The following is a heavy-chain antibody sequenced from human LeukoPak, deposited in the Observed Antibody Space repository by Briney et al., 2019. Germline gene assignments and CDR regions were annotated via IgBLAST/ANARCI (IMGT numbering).Heavy chain of an antibody. V-gene: IGHV3-23*01. D-gene: IGHD5-18*01. CDR3: AKDPLGYSCGLDDAFDI. J-gene: IGHJ3*02. CDR2: ISGSGGST. Sequence: GGSLRLSCAASGFTFSSYAMSWVRQAPGKGLEWVSAISGSGGSTYYADSVKGRFTISRDNSKNTLYLQMNSLRAEDTAVYYCAKDPLGYSCGLDDAFDIWGQGTMVTVSS. CDR1: GFTFSSYA.